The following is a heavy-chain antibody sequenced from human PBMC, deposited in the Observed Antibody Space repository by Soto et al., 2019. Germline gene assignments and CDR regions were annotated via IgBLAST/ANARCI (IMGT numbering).Heavy chain of an antibody. D-gene: IGHD3-3*01. Sequence: EVHLLESGGGLVQPGGSLRLSCAASGFTFSSYAMSWVRQAPGKGLEWVSSISDSGGSSYYGHSVKGRFTISRDNSKKTLYLQMNNLRAEDTAVYFCARAADDYGFWSGYLYWGQGTLVSVSS. CDR3: ARAADDYGFWSGYLY. CDR1: GFTFSSYA. V-gene: IGHV3-23*02. CDR2: ISDSGGSS. J-gene: IGHJ4*02.